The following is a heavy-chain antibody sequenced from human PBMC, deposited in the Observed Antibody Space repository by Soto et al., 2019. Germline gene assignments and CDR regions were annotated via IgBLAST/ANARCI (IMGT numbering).Heavy chain of an antibody. J-gene: IGHJ6*02. CDR2: IRSKAYGGTT. D-gene: IGHD6-13*01. V-gene: IGHV3-49*04. CDR3: TREGQLGSYYYYGMDV. CDR1: GFTFGDYA. Sequence: GSLRLSCTASGFTFGDYAMSWVRQAPGKGLEWVGFIRSKAYGGTTEYAASVKGRFTISRDDSKSIAYLQMNSLKTEDTAVYYCTREGQLGSYYYYGMDVWGQGTTVTVSS.